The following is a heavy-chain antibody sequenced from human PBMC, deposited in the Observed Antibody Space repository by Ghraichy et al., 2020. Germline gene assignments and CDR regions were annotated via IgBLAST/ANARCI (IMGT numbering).Heavy chain of an antibody. V-gene: IGHV1-69*13. Sequence: SVKVSCKASGGTFSSYAISWVRQAPGQGLEWMGGIIPIFGTANYAQKFQGRVTITADESTSTAYMELSSLRSEDTAVYYCARDSAGYSSGWHSYGMDVWGQGTTVTVSS. CDR3: ARDSAGYSSGWHSYGMDV. CDR1: GGTFSSYA. J-gene: IGHJ6*02. D-gene: IGHD6-19*01. CDR2: IIPIFGTA.